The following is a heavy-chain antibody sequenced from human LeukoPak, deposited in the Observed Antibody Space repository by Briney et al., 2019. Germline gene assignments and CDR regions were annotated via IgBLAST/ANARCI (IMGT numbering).Heavy chain of an antibody. V-gene: IGHV3-23*01. Sequence: GGSLRLSCAASGFTFSSYAMSWVRQAPGKGLEWVSAISGSGGSTYYADSVKGRFTISRDNSKNTLYLQMNSLRAEGTAVYYCAKDLTGIQGFFDYWGQGTLVTVSS. D-gene: IGHD5-18*01. CDR2: ISGSGGST. CDR1: GFTFSSYA. J-gene: IGHJ4*02. CDR3: AKDLTGIQGFFDY.